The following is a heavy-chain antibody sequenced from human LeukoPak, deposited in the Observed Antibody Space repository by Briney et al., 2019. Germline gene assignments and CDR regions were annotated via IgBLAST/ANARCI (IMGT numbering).Heavy chain of an antibody. D-gene: IGHD3-3*01. CDR1: GYTFTSYA. J-gene: IGHJ4*02. CDR2: INAGNGNT. V-gene: IGHV1-3*01. CDR3: ARRYDFWSGLDY. Sequence: ALVKVSCKASGYTFTSYAMHWVRQAPGQRLEWMGWINAGNGNTKYSQKFQGRVTITRDTSASTAYMELSSLRSEDTAVYYCARRYDFWSGLDYWGQGTLVTVSS.